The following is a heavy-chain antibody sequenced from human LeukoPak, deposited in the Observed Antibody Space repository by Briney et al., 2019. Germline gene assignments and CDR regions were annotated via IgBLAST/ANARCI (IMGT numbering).Heavy chain of an antibody. V-gene: IGHV1-69*06. D-gene: IGHD6-13*01. J-gene: IGHJ6*04. CDR1: GGTFSSYA. Sequence: ASVKVSCKASGGTFSSYAISWVRQAPGQGLDWMGGIIPIFGTANYAQKFQGRVTITADKSTSTAYMELSSLRSEDTAVYYCARGTLSWDHYYYYGMDVWGKGTTVTVSS. CDR3: ARGTLSWDHYYYYGMDV. CDR2: IIPIFGTA.